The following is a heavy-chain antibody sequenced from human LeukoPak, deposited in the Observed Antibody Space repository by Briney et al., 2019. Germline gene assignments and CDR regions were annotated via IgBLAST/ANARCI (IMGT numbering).Heavy chain of an antibody. Sequence: SETLSLSCGVSGGSFSRHYWTWLRQTPGKGLEWMGEINHGGVTNYNTSLEMRVSISIDTSTNEISLNMSSVTAADTGIYYCARGRNWRTSYHYYMDVWGKGATVTVS. J-gene: IGHJ6*03. CDR2: INHGGVT. D-gene: IGHD1-1*01. CDR3: ARGRNWRTSYHYYMDV. CDR1: GGSFSRHY. V-gene: IGHV4-34*01.